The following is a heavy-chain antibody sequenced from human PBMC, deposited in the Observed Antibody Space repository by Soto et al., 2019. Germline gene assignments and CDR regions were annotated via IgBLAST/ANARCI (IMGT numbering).Heavy chain of an antibody. D-gene: IGHD2-15*01. CDR3: ARQPCSGGSCYTPAGEGMAV. J-gene: IGHJ6*02. V-gene: IGHV1-18*01. CDR1: GYTFTSYG. Sequence: GASVKVSCKASGYTFTSYGISWVRQAPGQGLEWMGWISAYNGNTNYAQKLQGRVTMTTDTSTSTAYMELRSLRSDDTAVYYCARQPCSGGSCYTPAGEGMAVWGQGTTVTVSS. CDR2: ISAYNGNT.